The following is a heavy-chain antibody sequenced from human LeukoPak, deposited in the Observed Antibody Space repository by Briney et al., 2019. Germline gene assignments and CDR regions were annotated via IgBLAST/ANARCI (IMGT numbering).Heavy chain of an antibody. CDR1: GGSFSGYY. CDR2: INHSGST. Sequence: PSETLSLTCAVYGGSFSGYYWSWIRQPPGKGLEWIGEINHSGSTNYNPSLKSRVTISVDTSKNQFSLKLSSVTAADTAVYYCARLQSDFWSGYYIGDFDYWGQGTLVTVSS. V-gene: IGHV4-34*01. J-gene: IGHJ4*02. D-gene: IGHD3-3*01. CDR3: ARLQSDFWSGYYIGDFDY.